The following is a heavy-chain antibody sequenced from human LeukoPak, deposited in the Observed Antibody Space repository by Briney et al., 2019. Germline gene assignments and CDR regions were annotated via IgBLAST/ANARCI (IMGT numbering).Heavy chain of an antibody. Sequence: PSETLSLTRTVSGGSMSSYYWAWIRQPPGKGLEWIGCVYHSGSTNYNPSLKSRVTISVDTSKNQFSLTVSSVTAADTAVYYCARDQGIGGSYLIPDYWGQGTLVTVSS. CDR2: VYHSGST. CDR1: GGSMSSYY. CDR3: ARDQGIGGSYLIPDY. J-gene: IGHJ4*02. V-gene: IGHV4-59*01. D-gene: IGHD1-26*01.